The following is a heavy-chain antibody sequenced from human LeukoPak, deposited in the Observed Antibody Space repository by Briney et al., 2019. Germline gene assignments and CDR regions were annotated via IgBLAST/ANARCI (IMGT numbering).Heavy chain of an antibody. J-gene: IGHJ4*02. CDR1: GLTFSSNA. CDR3: ATPGSGSYRYYFDY. Sequence: GGSLRLSCAASGLTFSSNAMSWGRQAPGKGLEWVSTISGSGGSTYYADSVKGRFTMYRDNSNNTLYLQMHSLRAEDTAVYYCATPGSGSYRYYFDYWGQGTLVTVSS. CDR2: ISGSGGST. V-gene: IGHV3-23*01. D-gene: IGHD3-10*01.